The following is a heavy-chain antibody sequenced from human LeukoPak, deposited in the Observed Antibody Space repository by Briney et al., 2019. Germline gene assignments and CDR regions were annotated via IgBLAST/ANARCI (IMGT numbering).Heavy chain of an antibody. J-gene: IGHJ3*02. D-gene: IGHD6-6*01. Sequence: SETLSLTCTVSGASISTNNYYWSWIRQPPGKGLEWVGNIYYSGSTNYNPSLKSRVTISVDTSKNQFSLNLRSVTAADTAVFYCAIVHRLVPGPFHIWGQGTMVIVSS. CDR2: IYYSGST. CDR3: AIVHRLVPGPFHI. CDR1: GASISTNNYY. V-gene: IGHV4-61*01.